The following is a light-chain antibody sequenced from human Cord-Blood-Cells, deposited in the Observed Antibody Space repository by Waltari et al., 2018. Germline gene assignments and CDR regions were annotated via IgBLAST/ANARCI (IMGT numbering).Light chain of an antibody. CDR3: CSYAGSYV. Sequence: QSALTQPRSVSGSPGQSVTISCTGTSSDVGGYNYVSWYQKHPGKAPKRMIYDVSKRPAGVPDRFSGSKSGNTASLTSSGLHGEDGADYYCCSYAGSYVFGAGTKVTVL. CDR2: DVS. CDR1: SSDVGGYNY. J-gene: IGLJ1*01. V-gene: IGLV2-11*01.